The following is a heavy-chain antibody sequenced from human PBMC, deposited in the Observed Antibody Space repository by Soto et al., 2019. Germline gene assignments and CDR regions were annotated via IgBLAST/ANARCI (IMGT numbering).Heavy chain of an antibody. Sequence: QLQLQESGPGLVKPSETLSLTCTVSGGSISSSSYYWGWIRQPPGKGLEWIGSIYYSGSTYYNPSLKSRVTTSVDTSKNQFSLKLSSVTAADTAVYYCARPTNLRWYYFDYWGQGTLVTVSS. CDR2: IYYSGST. D-gene: IGHD4-17*01. CDR3: ARPTNLRWYYFDY. V-gene: IGHV4-39*01. J-gene: IGHJ4*02. CDR1: GGSISSSSYY.